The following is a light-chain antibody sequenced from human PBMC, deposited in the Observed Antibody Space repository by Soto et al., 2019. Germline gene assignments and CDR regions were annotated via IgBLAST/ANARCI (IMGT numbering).Light chain of an antibody. V-gene: IGKV3-15*01. CDR3: QQYNNWLWT. J-gene: IGKJ1*01. Sequence: EIVMTQSPATLSVSPGERATLSCRASQSVSRNVAWYQQKPGQAPRLLIHDASPRATGIAVRFSGSGYGTEFTLTISSLQSEDFAVYYCQQYNNWLWTFGQGTKVEIK. CDR1: QSVSRN. CDR2: DAS.